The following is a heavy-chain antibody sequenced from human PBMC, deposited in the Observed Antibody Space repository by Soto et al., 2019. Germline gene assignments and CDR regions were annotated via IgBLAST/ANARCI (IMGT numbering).Heavy chain of an antibody. CDR3: ARDGLYGGNAPFDY. V-gene: IGHV1-69*06. D-gene: IGHD6-19*01. Sequence: QVQLVQSGAEVKKPGSSVKVSCKASGGTFSSYAISWVRQAPGQGLEWMGGIIPIFGTANYAQKFQGRVTSTADKSTSTAYMELSSLRSEDTAGYYCARDGLYGGNAPFDYWGQGTLVTVSS. CDR2: IIPIFGTA. CDR1: GGTFSSYA. J-gene: IGHJ4*02.